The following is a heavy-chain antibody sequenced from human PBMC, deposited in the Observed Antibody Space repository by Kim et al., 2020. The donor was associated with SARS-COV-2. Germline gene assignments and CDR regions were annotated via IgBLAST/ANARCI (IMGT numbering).Heavy chain of an antibody. J-gene: IGHJ6*02. CDR1: GGTFSSYA. Sequence: SVKVSCKASGGTFSSYAISWVRQAPGQGLEWMGRIIPILGIANYAQKFQGRVTITADKSTSTAYMELSSLRSEDTAVYYCAREVPSIVVVPAAPMGAGYYYGMDVWGQGTTVTVSS. V-gene: IGHV1-69*04. D-gene: IGHD2-2*01. CDR2: IIPILGIA. CDR3: AREVPSIVVVPAAPMGAGYYYGMDV.